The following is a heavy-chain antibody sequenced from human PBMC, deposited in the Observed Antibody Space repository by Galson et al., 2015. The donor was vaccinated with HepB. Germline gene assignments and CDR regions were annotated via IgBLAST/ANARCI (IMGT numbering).Heavy chain of an antibody. CDR3: ARDPDIVVVPAALRGLSNYYYYYGMDV. J-gene: IGHJ6*02. CDR2: INAGNGNT. V-gene: IGHV1-3*01. Sequence: SVKVSCKASGYTFTSYAMHWVHQAPGRRLEWMGWINAGNGNTKYSQKFQGRVTITRDTSASTAYMELSSLRSEDTAVYYCARDPDIVVVPAALRGLSNYYYYYGMDVWGQGTTVTVSS. CDR1: GYTFTSYA. D-gene: IGHD2-2*01.